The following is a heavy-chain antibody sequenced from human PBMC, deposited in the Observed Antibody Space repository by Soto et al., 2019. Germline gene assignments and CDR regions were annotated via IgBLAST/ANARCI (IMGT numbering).Heavy chain of an antibody. CDR3: VRQGFGRLHGLVDV. J-gene: IGHJ6*02. Sequence: SETLSLTCTVSDDSSSNYKWSWIRQPPGRRLEWIGYIDSNGGTSYNPSLQSRVTISIDTPTKQFFLKLSSVTAADTAVYYCVRQGFGRLHGLVDVWGQGTTVTVS. CDR2: IDSNGGT. D-gene: IGHD3-10*01. V-gene: IGHV4-59*08. CDR1: DDSSSNYK.